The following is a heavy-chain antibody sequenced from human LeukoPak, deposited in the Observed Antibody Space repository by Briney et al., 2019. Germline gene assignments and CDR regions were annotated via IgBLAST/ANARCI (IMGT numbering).Heavy chain of an antibody. CDR1: GGSISSYY. V-gene: IGHV4-4*07. Sequence: SETLSLTCTVSGGSISSYYWSWIRQPAGKGLEGIGRIYTSGSTNYNPSLKSRVTMSVDTSKNQFSLKLSSVTAADTAVYYCARDYCSGGSCYPPDYWGQGTLVTVSS. D-gene: IGHD2-15*01. J-gene: IGHJ4*02. CDR2: IYTSGST. CDR3: ARDYCSGGSCYPPDY.